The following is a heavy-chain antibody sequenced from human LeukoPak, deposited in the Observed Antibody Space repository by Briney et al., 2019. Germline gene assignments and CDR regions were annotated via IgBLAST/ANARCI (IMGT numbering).Heavy chain of an antibody. CDR2: IYWNDDK. V-gene: IGHV2-5*01. J-gene: IGHJ4*02. Sequence: SGPTLVNXTQTLTLTCTFSGFSPSTSGVGVGWIRQPPGKALEWLALIYWNDDKRYSPSLKSRLTITKDTSKNQVVLTMTNMDPVDTAAYYCAHRLGVFDYWGQRTLVTVSS. D-gene: IGHD3-16*01. CDR1: GFSPSTSGVG. CDR3: AHRLGVFDY.